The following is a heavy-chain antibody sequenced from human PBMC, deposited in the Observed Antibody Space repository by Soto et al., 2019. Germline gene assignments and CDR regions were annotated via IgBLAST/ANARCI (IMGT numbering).Heavy chain of an antibody. D-gene: IGHD2-21*02. CDR3: ARDFSSPTSDWYFIDY. V-gene: IGHV3-30-3*01. J-gene: IGHJ4*02. Sequence: GGSLRLSCAASGFTFSGYVFHWFRQTPGKGLEWVGLISLDGNKQYADSVKDRFTISRDNAENSLYLQMTSLSAEDTAVYYCARDFSSPTSDWYFIDYWGQGALVTVSS. CDR2: ISLDGNK. CDR1: GFTFSGYV.